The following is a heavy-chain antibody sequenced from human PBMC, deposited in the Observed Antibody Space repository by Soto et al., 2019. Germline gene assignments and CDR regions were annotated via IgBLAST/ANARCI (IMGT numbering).Heavy chain of an antibody. J-gene: IGHJ6*02. V-gene: IGHV1-69*13. Sequence: GASVKVSCKASGGTFSSYAISWVRQAPGQGLEWMGGIIPIFGTANYAQKFQGRVTITADESTSTAYMELSSLRSEDTAVYYCARGYHGSGSYLRAGYYYYGMDVWGQGTTVTVSS. D-gene: IGHD3-10*01. CDR1: GGTFSSYA. CDR2: IIPIFGTA. CDR3: ARGYHGSGSYLRAGYYYYGMDV.